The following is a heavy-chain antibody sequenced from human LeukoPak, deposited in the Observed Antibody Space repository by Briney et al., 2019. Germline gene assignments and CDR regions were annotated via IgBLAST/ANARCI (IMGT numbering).Heavy chain of an antibody. J-gene: IGHJ3*02. CDR2: IYYDGSP. CDR1: GGSVTSYY. D-gene: IGHD3-22*01. V-gene: IGHV4-59*02. Sequence: PSETLSLTCTVSGGSVTSYYWSWIRQPPGKGLEWIGYIYYDGSPKYNPSFNSRVTISVDTSKNQFSLKLSSVTAADTAVYYCARENEYYYDSSGWARNAFDIWGQGTMVTVSS. CDR3: ARENEYYYDSSGWARNAFDI.